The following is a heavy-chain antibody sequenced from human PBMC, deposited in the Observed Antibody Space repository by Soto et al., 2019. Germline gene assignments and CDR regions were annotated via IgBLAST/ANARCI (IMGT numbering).Heavy chain of an antibody. CDR2: ISYDGSNK. V-gene: IGHV3-30-3*01. CDR1: GFTFSSYA. J-gene: IGHJ6*02. CDR3: ARDGSPVFSGYDYYYYGMDV. Sequence: GGSLRLSCAASGFTFSSYAMHWVRQAPGKGLEWVAVISYDGSNKYYADSVKGRFTISRDNSKNTLYLQMNSLRAEDTAVYYCARDGSPVFSGYDYYYYGMDVWGQGTTVTVSS. D-gene: IGHD5-12*01.